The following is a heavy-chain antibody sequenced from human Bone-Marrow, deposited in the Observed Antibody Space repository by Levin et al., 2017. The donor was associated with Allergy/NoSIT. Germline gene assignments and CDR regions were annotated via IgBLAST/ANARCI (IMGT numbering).Heavy chain of an antibody. CDR1: GFTFRDYY. CDR3: ARDPRGLYGSGSAYYFDY. V-gene: IGHV3-11*01. CDR2: ITASGSLT. Sequence: GGSLRLSCAASGFTFRDYYITWIRQAPGKGLEFVSHITASGSLTYYADSVKGRFTVSRDNAKRSVYLQMNSLRADDTAVYYCARDPRGLYGSGSAYYFDYWGQGTLVTVSS. D-gene: IGHD3-10*01. J-gene: IGHJ4*02.